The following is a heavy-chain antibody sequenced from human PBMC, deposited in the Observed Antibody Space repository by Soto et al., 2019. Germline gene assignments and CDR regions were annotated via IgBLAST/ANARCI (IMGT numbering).Heavy chain of an antibody. D-gene: IGHD2-2*01. CDR1: GYTFTSYA. CDR2: INAGNGNT. Sequence: GASVKVSCKASGYTFTSYAMHWVRQAPGQRLEWMGWINAGNGNTKYSQKFQGRVTITRDTSASTAYMELSSLRSEDTAVYYCARDRLFSYQLPPYNWFDPWGQGTLVTVSS. J-gene: IGHJ5*02. CDR3: ARDRLFSYQLPPYNWFDP. V-gene: IGHV1-3*01.